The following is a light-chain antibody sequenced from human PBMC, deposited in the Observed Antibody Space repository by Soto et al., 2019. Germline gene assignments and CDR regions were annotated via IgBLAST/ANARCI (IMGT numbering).Light chain of an antibody. Sequence: EIVMTQSPATLSVSPGERVTLSCRASQSIYNKVAWYQQKPGQAPRLLIYGASTRATGISARFSGSGSGTEFTLTISSLQSEDFAVYYCQQYNNWPLFGQGTKVDIK. V-gene: IGKV3-15*01. CDR2: GAS. CDR3: QQYNNWPL. J-gene: IGKJ1*01. CDR1: QSIYNK.